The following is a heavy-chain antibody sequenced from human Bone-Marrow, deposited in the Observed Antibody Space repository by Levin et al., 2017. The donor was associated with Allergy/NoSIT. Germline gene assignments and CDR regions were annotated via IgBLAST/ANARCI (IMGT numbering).Heavy chain of an antibody. J-gene: IGHJ4*02. Sequence: GASVKVSCKASGYTLTTYGISWVRQAPGQGLEWLGWISGYNAKTDYGQKFQGRVTMTTDTSTSTAYMELRSLRSADTAVYYCARVHRYGLVIPVPFDYWGQGTLITVSS. CDR3: ARVHRYGLVIPVPFDY. CDR2: ISGYNAKT. CDR1: GYTLTTYG. V-gene: IGHV1-18*01. D-gene: IGHD3/OR15-3a*01.